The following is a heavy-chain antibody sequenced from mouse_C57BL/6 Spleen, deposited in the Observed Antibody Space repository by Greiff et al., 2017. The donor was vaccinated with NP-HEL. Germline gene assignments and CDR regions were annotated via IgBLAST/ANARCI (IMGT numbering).Heavy chain of an antibody. Sequence: EVQLQQSGAELVRPGASVKLSCTASGFNIKDDYMPWVKQRPEQGLEWIGWIDPENGDTEYASKFQGKATITADTSSNTAYLQLSSLTSEDTASYYCTTGSYDGYAMDYWGQGTSVTVSS. V-gene: IGHV14-4*01. J-gene: IGHJ4*01. D-gene: IGHD2-12*01. CDR2: IDPENGDT. CDR3: TTGSYDGYAMDY. CDR1: GFNIKDDY.